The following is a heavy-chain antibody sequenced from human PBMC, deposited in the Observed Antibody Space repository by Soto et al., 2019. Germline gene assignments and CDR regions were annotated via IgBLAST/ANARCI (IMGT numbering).Heavy chain of an antibody. CDR1: GGTFSSYA. V-gene: IGHV1-69*13. CDR2: IIPIFGTA. D-gene: IGHD2-21*02. J-gene: IGHJ6*02. CDR3: AQCGGDCYSYYYYGMDV. Sequence: GASVKVSCKASGGTFSSYAISWVRQAPGQGLEWVGGIIPIFGTANYAQKFQGRVTITADESTSTAYMELSSLRSEDTAVYYCAQCGGDCYSYYYYGMDVWGQGTTVTVSS.